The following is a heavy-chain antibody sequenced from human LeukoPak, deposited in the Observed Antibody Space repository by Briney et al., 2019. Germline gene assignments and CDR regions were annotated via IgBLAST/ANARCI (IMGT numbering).Heavy chain of an antibody. CDR3: AKGMLYGDY. CDR1: GFTFRSYG. D-gene: IGHD2/OR15-2a*01. J-gene: IGHJ4*02. CDR2: IQNDGSNE. V-gene: IGHV3-30*02. Sequence: PGGSLRLSCAASGFTFRSYGMHWVRQAPGKGLEWVAYIQNDGSNEQYADSVKGRFSISRDSSKNILYLQMNSLRAEDTAVYYCAKGMLYGDYLGQGTLVTVSS.